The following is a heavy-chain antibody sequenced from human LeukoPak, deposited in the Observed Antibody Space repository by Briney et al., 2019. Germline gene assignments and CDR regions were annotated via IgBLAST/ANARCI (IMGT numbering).Heavy chain of an antibody. J-gene: IGHJ3*02. CDR3: ARDPSGDYIGTFDM. Sequence: GGPLRLSCAASEFTFGSYGMSWVRQAPGKGLEWVSSISGSGGSTQYADSVQGRFAISRDNSKNTLYLQMNSLRVEDTAMYFCARDPSGDYIGTFDMWGRGTMVSVSS. V-gene: IGHV3-23*01. CDR2: ISGSGGST. D-gene: IGHD4-17*01. CDR1: EFTFGSYG.